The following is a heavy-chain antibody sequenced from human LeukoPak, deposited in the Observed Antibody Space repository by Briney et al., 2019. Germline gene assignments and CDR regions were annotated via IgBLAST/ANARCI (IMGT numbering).Heavy chain of an antibody. CDR1: GFTFDDYA. D-gene: IGHD6-13*01. V-gene: IGHV3-9*01. CDR2: ISWNSGSI. Sequence: GGSLRLSCAASGFTFDDYAMHWVRQAPGKGLEWVSGISWNSGSIGYADSVKGRFTISRDNAKNSLYLQMNSLRAEDTALYYCAKDMGYSSSWSDAFDIWGQGTMVTVSP. CDR3: AKDMGYSSSWSDAFDI. J-gene: IGHJ3*02.